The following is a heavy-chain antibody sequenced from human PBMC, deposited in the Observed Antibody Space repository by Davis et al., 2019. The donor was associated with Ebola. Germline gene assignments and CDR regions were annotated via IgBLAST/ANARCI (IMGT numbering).Heavy chain of an antibody. V-gene: IGHV3-11*06. CDR3: ARRYCSGGSCYGCFDY. D-gene: IGHD2-15*01. J-gene: IGHJ4*02. CDR1: GFTFSDYY. Sequence: PGGSLRLSCAASGFTFSDYYMSWIRQAPGKGLEWVSYISSSSSYTNYADSVKGRFTISRDNAKNSLYLQMNSLRAEDTAVYYCARRYCSGGSCYGCFDYWGQGTLVTVSS. CDR2: ISSSSSYT.